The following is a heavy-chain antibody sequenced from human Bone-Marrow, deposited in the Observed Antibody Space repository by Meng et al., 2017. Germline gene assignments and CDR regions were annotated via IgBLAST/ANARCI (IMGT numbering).Heavy chain of an antibody. J-gene: IGHJ4*02. V-gene: IGHV4-34*01. CDR1: GGSFSGYY. CDR3: ARGGYCSGGSCN. D-gene: IGHD2-15*01. CDR2: INHSGST. Sequence: QVQLQQWGAGLLKPSETLSLTCAVYGGSFSGYYWSWTRQPPGKGLEWIWEINHSGSTNYNPSLKSRVTISVDTSKNQFSLKLSSVTAADTVVYYCARGGYCSGGSCNWGQGTLVTVSS.